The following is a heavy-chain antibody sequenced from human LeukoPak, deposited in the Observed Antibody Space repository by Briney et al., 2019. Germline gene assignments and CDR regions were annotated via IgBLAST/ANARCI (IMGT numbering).Heavy chain of an antibody. Sequence: SVKVSCKASGGTFSSYAISWVRQAPGQGLEWMGGIIPIFGTANYAQKFQGRVTITTDESTSTAYMELSSLRSEDTAVYYCARCPPVPRERLTYMDVWGKGTTVTVSS. CDR2: IIPIFGTA. V-gene: IGHV1-69*05. D-gene: IGHD2-2*01. CDR1: GGTFSSYA. J-gene: IGHJ6*03. CDR3: ARCPPVPRERLTYMDV.